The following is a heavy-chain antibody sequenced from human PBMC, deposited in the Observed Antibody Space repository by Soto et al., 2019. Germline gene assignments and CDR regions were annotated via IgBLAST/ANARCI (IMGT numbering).Heavy chain of an antibody. CDR2: IGHGGGT. J-gene: IGHJ4*02. V-gene: IGHV4-34*01. D-gene: IGHD3-16*01. CDR3: ARHGGYYFDY. CDR1: GGSFSGYY. Sequence: ETLSLTCAVYGGSFSGYYWSWIRQPPGKGLEWIGEIGHGGGTIYNPSLETRVTISEDSSNNQFSLKVNSVTAADTAVYYCARHGGYYFDYWGQGAPVTVSS.